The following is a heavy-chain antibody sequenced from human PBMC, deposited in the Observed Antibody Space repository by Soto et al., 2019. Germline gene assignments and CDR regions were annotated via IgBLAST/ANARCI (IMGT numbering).Heavy chain of an antibody. CDR2: INPSGGST. V-gene: IGHV1-46*03. D-gene: IGHD3-3*01. J-gene: IGHJ6*03. CDR1: GYTFTSYY. CDR3: ARGIVYDFWSGSYYMDV. Sequence: GASVKVSCKASGYTFTSYYMHWVRQAPGQGLEWMGIINPSGGSTSYAQKFQGRVTMTRDTSTSTVYMELSSLRSEDTAVYYCARGIVYDFWSGSYYMDVWGKGTTVTVSS.